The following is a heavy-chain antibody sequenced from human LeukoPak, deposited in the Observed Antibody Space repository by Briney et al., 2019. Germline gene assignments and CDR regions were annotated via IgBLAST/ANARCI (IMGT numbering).Heavy chain of an antibody. CDR1: GFTFSSYA. V-gene: IGHV3-30-3*01. D-gene: IGHD3-22*01. CDR2: ISYDGSNK. CDR3: ATTMIRLYYFDY. J-gene: IGHJ4*02. Sequence: PGGSLRLSCAASGFTFSSYAMHWVRQAPGKGLEWVAVISYDGSNKYYADSVKGRFTISRDNSKNTLYLQMNSLRAEDTAVYYCATTMIRLYYFDYWGQGTLVTVSS.